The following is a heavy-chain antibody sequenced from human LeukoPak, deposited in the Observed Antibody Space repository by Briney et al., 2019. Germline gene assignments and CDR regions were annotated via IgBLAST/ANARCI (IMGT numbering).Heavy chain of an antibody. V-gene: IGHV3-30-3*01. CDR2: ISYDGSNK. Sequence: GGSLRLSCAASGFTFSSYAVHWVRQAPGKGLEWVAVISYDGSNKYYADSVKGRFTISRDNAKNSLYLQTNSLRAEDTAVYYCARGPRAAADDYWGQGTLVTVSS. D-gene: IGHD6-13*01. J-gene: IGHJ4*02. CDR1: GFTFSSYA. CDR3: ARGPRAAADDY.